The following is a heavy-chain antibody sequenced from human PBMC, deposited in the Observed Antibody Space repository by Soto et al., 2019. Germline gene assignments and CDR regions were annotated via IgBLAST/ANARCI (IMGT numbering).Heavy chain of an antibody. V-gene: IGHV1-69*06. J-gene: IGHJ6*01. CDR2: IIPIGGTA. Sequence: SVKLSRKRSGGTPSRYAISWVRHHPRQGREWMGGIIPIGGTANYAQKFQVRGTTTADKSTSTAYMELSSLRSEDTAVYYCARDRRGDLYYGLDVWGQGSTVTVSS. CDR1: GGTPSRYA. D-gene: IGHD3-16*01. CDR3: ARDRRGDLYYGLDV.